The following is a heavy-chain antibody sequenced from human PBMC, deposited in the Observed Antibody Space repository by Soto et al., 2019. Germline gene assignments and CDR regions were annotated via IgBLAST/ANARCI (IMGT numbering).Heavy chain of an antibody. CDR3: ARDGYDFWSGSPRRNWFAP. J-gene: IGHJ5*02. Sequence: ASVKVSCKASGYTFTGYYMHWVRQAPGQGLEWMGWINPNSGGTNYAQKFQGWVTMTRDTSISTAYMELSRLRSDDTTVYYCARDGYDFWSGSPRRNWFAPRGQGTLVPVSS. D-gene: IGHD3-3*01. CDR2: INPNSGGT. V-gene: IGHV1-2*04. CDR1: GYTFTGYY.